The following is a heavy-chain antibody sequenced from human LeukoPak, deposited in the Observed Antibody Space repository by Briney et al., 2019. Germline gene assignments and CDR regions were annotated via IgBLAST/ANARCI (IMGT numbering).Heavy chain of an antibody. Sequence: KSSETLSLTCTVSGGSITNFYGGWIRQSPGKGLELIGYIYYSGTTNYSPSLKSRVSISVDTSKNQFSLKLNSVTAADTAVYYCARQGPLTTAVTTRTNPFDYWGQGTLVTVSS. J-gene: IGHJ4*02. CDR3: ARQGPLTTAVTTRTNPFDY. D-gene: IGHD4-11*01. V-gene: IGHV4-59*08. CDR2: IYYSGTT. CDR1: GGSITNFY.